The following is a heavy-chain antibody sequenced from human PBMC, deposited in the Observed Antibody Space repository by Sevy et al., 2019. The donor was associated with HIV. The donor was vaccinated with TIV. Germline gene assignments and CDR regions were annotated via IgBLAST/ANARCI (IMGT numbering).Heavy chain of an antibody. CDR1: GFTFSSYG. CDR2: ISYDGSNK. Sequence: GGSLRLSCAASGFTFSSYGMHWVRQAPGKGLEWVAVISYDGSNKYYADSVKGRFTMSRDNSKNTLYLQMNSLRAEDTAVYYCAKGSVAYCSSTSCYPPRGMDVWGQGTTVTVSS. V-gene: IGHV3-30*18. J-gene: IGHJ6*02. D-gene: IGHD2-2*01. CDR3: AKGSVAYCSSTSCYPPRGMDV.